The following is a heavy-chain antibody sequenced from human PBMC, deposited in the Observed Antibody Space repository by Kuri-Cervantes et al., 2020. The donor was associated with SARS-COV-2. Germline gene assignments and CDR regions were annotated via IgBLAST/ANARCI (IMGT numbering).Heavy chain of an antibody. V-gene: IGHV1-69*13. CDR2: IIPIFGTA. CDR3: ARGIVVPATTRWNWFDP. Sequence: SVKVSCKASGGTFSSYAISWVRQAPGQGLEWMGGIIPIFGTANYAQKFQGRVTITADESTSTAYMELSSLRSEDTAVYYRARGIVVPATTRWNWFDPWGQGTLVTVSS. J-gene: IGHJ5*02. CDR1: GGTFSSYA. D-gene: IGHD2-2*01.